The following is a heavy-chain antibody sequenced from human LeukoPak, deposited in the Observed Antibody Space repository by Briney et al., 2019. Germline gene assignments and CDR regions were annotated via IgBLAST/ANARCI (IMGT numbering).Heavy chain of an antibody. CDR2: IFYSGST. CDR3: ARAYCSGGSCYSSRGMFDP. CDR1: GGSISSFY. J-gene: IGHJ5*02. V-gene: IGHV4-59*01. Sequence: SETLSLTCTVSGGSISSFYWSWIRQPPGKQLEWIGYIFYSGSTNYNPSLKSRVTISLDTSKNQFSLKLSSVTAADTAVYYCARAYCSGGSCYSSRGMFDPWGQGTLVTVSS. D-gene: IGHD2-15*01.